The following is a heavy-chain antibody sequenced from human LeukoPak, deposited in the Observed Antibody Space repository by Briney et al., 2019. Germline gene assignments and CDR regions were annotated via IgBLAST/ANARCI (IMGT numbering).Heavy chain of an antibody. D-gene: IGHD2-2*01. Sequence: SETLSLTCTVSGGSISSYYWSWLRQPPGKGLEWIGYIYYSGSTNYNPSLKSRVTISVDTSKNQFSLKLSSVTAADTAVYYCARVVVVVPAAMVRPYYYMDVWGKGTTVTVSS. CDR2: IYYSGST. CDR3: ARVVVVVPAAMVRPYYYMDV. J-gene: IGHJ6*03. CDR1: GGSISSYY. V-gene: IGHV4-59*01.